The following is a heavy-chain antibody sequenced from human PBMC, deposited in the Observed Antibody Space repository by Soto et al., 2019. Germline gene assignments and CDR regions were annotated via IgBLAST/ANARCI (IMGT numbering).Heavy chain of an antibody. CDR2: INHSGST. CDR3: ARSDYGDPRLYYFDY. CDR1: GGSFSGYY. D-gene: IGHD4-17*01. V-gene: IGHV4-34*01. Sequence: PSETLSLTCAVYGGSFSGYYWSWIRQPPGKGLEWIGEINHSGSTNYNPSLKSRVTISVDTSKNQFSLKLSSVTAADTAVYYCARSDYGDPRLYYFDYWGPGTLVTLSS. J-gene: IGHJ4*02.